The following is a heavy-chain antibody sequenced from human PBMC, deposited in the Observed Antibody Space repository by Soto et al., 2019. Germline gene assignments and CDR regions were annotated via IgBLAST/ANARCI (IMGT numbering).Heavy chain of an antibody. CDR2: INPSGTTT. J-gene: IGHJ6*02. CDR1: GYTFTSYY. CDR3: ARPQTASNYYYGMDV. V-gene: IGHV1-46*01. D-gene: IGHD2-2*01. Sequence: QVQLVQSGAEVKKPGASVKVSCKASGYTFTSYYMHWVRQAPGQGLEWMGIINPSGTTTDYAQKCQGRVTMTRDTSTSTYYMELSSLRSEDTAVYYCARPQTASNYYYGMDVWGQGTTVPVSS.